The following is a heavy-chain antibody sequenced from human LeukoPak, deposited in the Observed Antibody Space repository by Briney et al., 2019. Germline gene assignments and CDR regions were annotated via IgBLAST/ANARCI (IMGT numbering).Heavy chain of an antibody. Sequence: GSLRLSCAASGIIFSNYWMHWVRQAPGKGLVWVSRINRDGSSTSYADSVKGRFTISRDNAKNTLYLQMNSLRAEDTAVYYCARGGGYSYGSFDYWGQGTLVTVSS. V-gene: IGHV3-74*01. CDR1: GIIFSNYW. J-gene: IGHJ4*02. CDR2: INRDGSST. D-gene: IGHD5-18*01. CDR3: ARGGGYSYGSFDY.